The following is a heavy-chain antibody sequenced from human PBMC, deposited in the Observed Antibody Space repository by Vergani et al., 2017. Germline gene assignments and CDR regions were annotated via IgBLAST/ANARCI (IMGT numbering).Heavy chain of an antibody. CDR1: GFTSSYYG. D-gene: IGHD1-1*01. J-gene: IGHJ1*01. V-gene: IGHV3-30*03. CDR3: ATKSCGTPGCQIGYFRE. Sequence: QVHLVESGGGVVQHGRSLRLSCVVSGFTSSYYGMHWVRQAPGKGLEWVAVISYDGTKKYYADSVKGRFTISRDNSKSTLYLQMNSLRTEDTAVYYCATKSCGTPGCQIGYFREWGQGTLVTVSS. CDR2: ISYDGTKK.